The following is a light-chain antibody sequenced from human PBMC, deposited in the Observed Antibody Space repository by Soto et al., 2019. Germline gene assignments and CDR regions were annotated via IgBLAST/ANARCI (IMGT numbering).Light chain of an antibody. V-gene: IGKV3-11*01. CDR1: QSVRGL. Sequence: ALSPSPVTLSLSTGERATLSCRASQSVRGLLAWYQQKPGQAPRLLIYDAYNRATGIPPRFSGSGSGTDFTLTISSLQPEDFAVYYCQQYSNWPPTFGQGTRLEIK. CDR3: QQYSNWPPT. J-gene: IGKJ5*01. CDR2: DAY.